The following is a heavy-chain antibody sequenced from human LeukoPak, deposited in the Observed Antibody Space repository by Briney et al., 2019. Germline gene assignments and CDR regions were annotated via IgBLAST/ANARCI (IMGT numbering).Heavy chain of an antibody. V-gene: IGHV4-39*07. CDR3: ARELIAAAGTLYGMDV. CDR1: GGSISSSSYY. J-gene: IGHJ6*02. CDR2: INHSGST. D-gene: IGHD6-13*01. Sequence: PSETLSLTCTVSGGSISSSSYYWGWIRQPPGKGLEWIGEINHSGSTNYNPSLKSRVTISVDTSKNQFSLKLSSVTAADTAVYYCARELIAAAGTLYGMDVWGQGTTVTVSS.